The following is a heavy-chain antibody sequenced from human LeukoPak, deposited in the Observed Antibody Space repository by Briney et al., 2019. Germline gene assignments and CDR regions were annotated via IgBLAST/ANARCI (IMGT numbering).Heavy chain of an antibody. J-gene: IGHJ4*02. D-gene: IGHD3-22*01. CDR3: AREGYYYDSSGYCTS. CDR2: ISSTSSGSTT. CDR1: GFTFSDYY. Sequence: GGSLRLSCAASGFTFSDYYMGWIRQAPGKGLDWVSFISSTSSGSTTYYADSVKGRFTISRDNAKNSLYLQMNSLRAEDTAVYYCAREGYYYDSSGYCTSWGQGTLVTVSS. V-gene: IGHV3-11*04.